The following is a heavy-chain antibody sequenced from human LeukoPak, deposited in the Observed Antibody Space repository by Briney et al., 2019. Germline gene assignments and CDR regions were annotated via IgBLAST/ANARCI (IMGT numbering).Heavy chain of an antibody. CDR3: ARNLLPRRIAATNTRANWFDP. Sequence: ASVKVSCKASGYTFTSYYMHWVRQAPGQGLEWMGIINPSSGGTNYAQKFQGRVIVTRDTSIGTAYMELTGLRSDDTAVYYCARNLLPRRIAATNTRANWFDPWGQGTLVTVSS. V-gene: IGHV1-2*02. CDR2: INPSSGGT. J-gene: IGHJ5*02. CDR1: GYTFTSYY. D-gene: IGHD6-13*01.